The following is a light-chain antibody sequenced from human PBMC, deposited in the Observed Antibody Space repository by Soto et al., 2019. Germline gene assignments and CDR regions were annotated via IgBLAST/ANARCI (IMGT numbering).Light chain of an antibody. CDR1: SSDVGGYNY. J-gene: IGLJ3*02. Sequence: QSVLTQPASVSGSPGQSITISCTGTSSDVGGYNYVSWYQQHPGKAPKLMIYDVSNRPSGVSNRFSGSKSGNTASLTISGLQAEDEADYYCSSYTSSSIPGVFGGGTKLTVL. V-gene: IGLV2-14*01. CDR2: DVS. CDR3: SSYTSSSIPGV.